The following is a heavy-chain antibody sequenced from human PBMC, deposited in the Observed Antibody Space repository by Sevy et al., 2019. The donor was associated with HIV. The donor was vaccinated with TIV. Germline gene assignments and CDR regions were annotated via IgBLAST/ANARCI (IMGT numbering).Heavy chain of an antibody. Sequence: GGSLRLSCAASGFTFSSYIMNWVRQAPGKGLEWVSSISSSSSYIYYADSVKGRFPISRDNAKNSLYLQMNSLRVEDTAVYYCARGVRDFWSGYPDYWGQGTLVTVSS. D-gene: IGHD3-3*01. CDR1: GFTFSSYI. J-gene: IGHJ4*02. CDR2: ISSSSSYI. V-gene: IGHV3-21*01. CDR3: ARGVRDFWSGYPDY.